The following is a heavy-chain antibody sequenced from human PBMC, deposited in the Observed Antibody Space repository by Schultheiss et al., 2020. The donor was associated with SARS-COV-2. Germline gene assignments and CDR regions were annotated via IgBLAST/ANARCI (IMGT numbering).Heavy chain of an antibody. CDR3: ARESSGYTNWYFDL. J-gene: IGHJ2*01. D-gene: IGHD3-22*01. V-gene: IGHV3-66*01. Sequence: GESLKISCAASGFTVSSNYMSWVRQAPGKGLEWVSVIYSGGSTYYADSVKGRFTISRDNSKNTLYLQMNSLRAEDTAVYYCARESSGYTNWYFDLWGRGTLVTVSS. CDR1: GFTVSSNY. CDR2: IYSGGST.